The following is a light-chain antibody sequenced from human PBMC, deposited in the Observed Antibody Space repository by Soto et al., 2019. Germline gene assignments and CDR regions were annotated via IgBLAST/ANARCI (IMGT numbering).Light chain of an antibody. Sequence: QLVLTQSPSASASLGASVKLTCTRSSGHSDYGIAWHQQQPDKGPRNLMKLNRDGSHNKGDGIPDRFSGSNSGAERYLIISSLESDDEADYYCQTWDTVVVFGGGTKLTVL. CDR1: SGHSDYG. V-gene: IGLV4-69*01. J-gene: IGLJ2*01. CDR3: QTWDTVVV. CDR2: LNRDGSH.